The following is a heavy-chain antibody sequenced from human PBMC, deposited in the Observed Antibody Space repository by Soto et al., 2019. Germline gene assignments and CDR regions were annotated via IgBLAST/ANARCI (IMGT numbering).Heavy chain of an antibody. CDR2: IYYSGST. V-gene: IGHV4-59*08. CDR3: ARLNRIAAPTLVMDV. J-gene: IGHJ6*02. D-gene: IGHD6-13*01. Sequence: SETLSLTCTVSGGSISSYYWSWIRQPPGKGLEWIGYIYYSGSTNYNPSLKSRVTISVDTSKNQFSLKLSSVTAADTAVYYCARLNRIAAPTLVMDVWGQGTTVTVSS. CDR1: GGSISSYY.